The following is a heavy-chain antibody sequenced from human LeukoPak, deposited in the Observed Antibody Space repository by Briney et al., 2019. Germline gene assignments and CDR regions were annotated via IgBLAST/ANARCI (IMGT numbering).Heavy chain of an antibody. D-gene: IGHD5-24*01. V-gene: IGHV4-59*08. Sequence: SETLSLTCTVSGGSISTYYWTWIRQPPGKGLEWIGYIYYSGSADYNPSLKSRVTISVDTSKNQFSLNLNSVTVADTAVYYCASHTAGHGSGYWGHGILVTVSS. CDR1: GGSISTYY. CDR2: IYYSGSA. J-gene: IGHJ4*01. CDR3: ASHTAGHGSGY.